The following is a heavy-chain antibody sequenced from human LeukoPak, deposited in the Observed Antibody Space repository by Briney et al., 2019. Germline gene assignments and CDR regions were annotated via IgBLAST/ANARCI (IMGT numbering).Heavy chain of an antibody. D-gene: IGHD4-17*01. CDR1: GFPFTDYA. J-gene: IGHJ3*01. CDR2: IKGNGGGS. V-gene: IGHV3-23*01. CDR3: GRDPNGDYVGAFEF. Sequence: GGSLRLSCEASGFPFTDYAMTWVRQAPGRGLEWASSIKGNGGGSSYADSVKGRFTMTRDNSKSTLYLQMSSLRAGDTAVYFCGRDPNGDYVGAFEFWGQGTLVTVSS.